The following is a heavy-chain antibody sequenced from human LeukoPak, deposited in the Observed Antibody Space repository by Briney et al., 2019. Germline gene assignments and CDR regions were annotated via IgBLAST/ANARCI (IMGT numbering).Heavy chain of an antibody. Sequence: GGSLRLSCAASGFTFSSYGMHWVRQAPGKGLEWVAFIRFDGSNKYYADSVKGRFTISRDNSKNTLYLQMNSLRTDDTAVYYCAKDQSLFEYTSSSPDYWGQGTLVTVSS. V-gene: IGHV3-30*02. J-gene: IGHJ4*02. D-gene: IGHD6-6*01. CDR3: AKDQSLFEYTSSSPDY. CDR1: GFTFSSYG. CDR2: IRFDGSNK.